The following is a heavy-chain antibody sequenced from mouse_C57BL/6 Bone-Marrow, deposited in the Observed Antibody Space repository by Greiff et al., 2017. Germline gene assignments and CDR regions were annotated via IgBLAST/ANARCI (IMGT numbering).Heavy chain of an antibody. CDR2: IYPGDGDT. CDR1: RYAFSSYW. CDR3: ARDCYGSRVAEFGD. J-gene: IGHJ3*01. V-gene: IGHV1-80*01. D-gene: IGHD1-1*01. Sequence: VQLQQSGAELVKPGASVKISCKASRYAFSSYWMNWVKQRPGKGLEWIVEIYPGDGDTNYNGKFKGKATLTADKSSSTAYVQLSSLTSEDSAVYFCARDCYGSRVAEFGDWGQGTLVTV.